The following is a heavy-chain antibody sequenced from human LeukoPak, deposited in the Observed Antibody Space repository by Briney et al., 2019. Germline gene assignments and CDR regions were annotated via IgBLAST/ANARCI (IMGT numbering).Heavy chain of an antibody. V-gene: IGHV3-15*07. CDR3: AHGSAQYYEY. CDR2: IRSQTAGGTT. J-gene: IGHJ1*01. D-gene: IGHD2-15*01. CDR1: GLTLSNVW. Sequence: GSLRLSCAVSGLTLSNVWMNWVRQAPGKGLEWVGRIRSQTAGGTTDFAAPVKGRFSISRDDSKNSLYLQMNSLTSEDTAVYYCAHGSAQYYEYWGQGTLVTVSS.